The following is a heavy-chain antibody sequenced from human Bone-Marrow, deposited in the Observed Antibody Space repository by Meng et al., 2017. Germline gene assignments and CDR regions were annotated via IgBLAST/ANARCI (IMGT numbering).Heavy chain of an antibody. CDR2: IYGGTGNT. CDR3: ARESVGAVQRYFDV. D-gene: IGHD1-26*01. J-gene: IGHJ2*01. V-gene: IGHV1-3*01. Sequence: VQVGQSWAEVQKPGASGKVSCKASGYIFTNYALHWVRQAPGQRLEWMGWIYGGTGNTKYSQNFQDRVTLTMDTSANTVYVELSSLNSEDTATYYCARESVGAVQRYFDVWGRGTLVTVSS. CDR1: GYIFTNYA.